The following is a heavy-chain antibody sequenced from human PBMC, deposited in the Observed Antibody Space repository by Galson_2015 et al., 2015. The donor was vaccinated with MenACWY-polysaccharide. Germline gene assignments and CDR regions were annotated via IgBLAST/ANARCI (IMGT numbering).Heavy chain of an antibody. V-gene: IGHV3-48*03. D-gene: IGHD6-6*01. J-gene: IGHJ4*02. CDR2: VSSGGGTT. CDR1: GFTLSSYG. CDR3: ARGGGARPDY. Sequence: SLRLSCAASGFTLSSYGMDWVRQAPGKGLEWVSYVSSGGGTTSYADSVKGRFTVSRDNAKNSLYLQMNSLRAEDTAIYYCARGGGARPDYWGQGTLVTVSS.